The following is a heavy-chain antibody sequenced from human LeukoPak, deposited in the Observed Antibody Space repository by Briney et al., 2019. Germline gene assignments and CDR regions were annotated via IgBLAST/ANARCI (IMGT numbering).Heavy chain of an antibody. CDR3: ARDTSAAAGHNDAFDI. D-gene: IGHD6-13*01. J-gene: IGHJ3*02. CDR1: GFTFSSYW. Sequence: PGGSLRLSCAASGFTFSSYWMTWIRQAPGKGLEWVAHIKEDAAESRSADSVKGRFTISRDNTKNSLFLQMNSLRAEDTAVYYCARDTSAAAGHNDAFDIWGQGTMVTVSS. V-gene: IGHV3-7*01. CDR2: IKEDAAES.